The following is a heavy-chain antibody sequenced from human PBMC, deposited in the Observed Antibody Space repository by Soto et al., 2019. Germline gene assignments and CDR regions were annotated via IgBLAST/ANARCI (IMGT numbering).Heavy chain of an antibody. J-gene: IGHJ4*02. Sequence: GGSLRLSCAASGFSFTNFAMSWVRQAPGKGLEWVAGIGASGDITWYADSVKGRLSISRDNSKNTLYLQLNSLRFEDTAVYYCAKDDFTDRGDDYFDYWGPGTLVTVSS. CDR3: AKDDFTDRGDDYFDY. D-gene: IGHD2-21*02. CDR2: IGASGDIT. V-gene: IGHV3-23*01. CDR1: GFSFTNFA.